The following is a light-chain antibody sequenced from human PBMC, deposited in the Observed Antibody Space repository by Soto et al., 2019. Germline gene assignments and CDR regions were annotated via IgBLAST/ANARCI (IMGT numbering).Light chain of an antibody. V-gene: IGLV2-23*01. J-gene: IGLJ1*01. CDR1: SRDVGSYDL. CDR3: CSYAGSTTYV. CDR2: EGT. Sequence: QSALTQPASVSGSPGQSITISCTGTSRDVGSYDLVSWYQHHPGKAPKLMIYEGTKRPSGVSNRFSGSKSGNTASLAISGLQAEDEADYYCCSYAGSTTYVFGTGTKLTV.